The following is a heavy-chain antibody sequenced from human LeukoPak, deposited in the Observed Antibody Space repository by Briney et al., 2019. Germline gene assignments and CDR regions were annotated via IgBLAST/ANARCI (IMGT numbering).Heavy chain of an antibody. CDR1: GGTFSSYA. D-gene: IGHD6-6*01. CDR3: ATYEYSSSSPTYYYMDV. V-gene: IGHV1-69*05. J-gene: IGHJ6*03. Sequence: SVKVSCKASGGTFSSYAISWVRQAPGQGLEWMGGIIPIFGTANYAQKFQGRVTITTDESTSTAYMELSSLRSEDTAVYYCATYEYSSSSPTYYYMDVWGKGTTVTVSS. CDR2: IIPIFGTA.